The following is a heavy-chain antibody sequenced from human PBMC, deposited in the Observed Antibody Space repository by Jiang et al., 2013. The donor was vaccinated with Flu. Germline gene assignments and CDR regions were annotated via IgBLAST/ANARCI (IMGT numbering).Heavy chain of an antibody. D-gene: IGHD5-24*01. Sequence: SLKISCKGSGDSFTKNWIGWVRQMPGKGLEWMGIIYPDDSDTRYCPSFQGQVTISADKSITTAYLQWSSLKASDTAMYYCARHRGRMATIGYHLDYWGQGTLVNVSS. V-gene: IGHV5-51*01. J-gene: IGHJ4*02. CDR3: ARHRGRMATIGYHLDY. CDR1: GDSFTKNW. CDR2: IYPDDSDT.